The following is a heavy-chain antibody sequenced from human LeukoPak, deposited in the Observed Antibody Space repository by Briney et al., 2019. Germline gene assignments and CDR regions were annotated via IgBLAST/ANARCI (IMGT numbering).Heavy chain of an antibody. J-gene: IGHJ3*02. D-gene: IGHD2-15*01. V-gene: IGHV3-48*04. CDR3: ARTKSGPWVAFDI. Sequence: HSGGSLRLSCAASGFTFSSYAMSWVRQAPGKGLEWVSYISSSSSTIYYADSVKGRFTISRDNAKNSLYLQMNSLRAEDTALYYCARTKSGPWVAFDIWGQGTMVTVSS. CDR1: GFTFSSYA. CDR2: ISSSSSTI.